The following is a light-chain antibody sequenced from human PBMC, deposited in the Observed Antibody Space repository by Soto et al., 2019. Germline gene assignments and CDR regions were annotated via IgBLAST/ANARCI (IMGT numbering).Light chain of an antibody. J-gene: IGKJ3*01. CDR2: AAS. CDR1: QGISNY. CDR3: QKYNRAPP. V-gene: IGKV1-27*01. Sequence: DIRMTQSPSSLSAAVGDRVTITCRASQGISNYLAWYQQKPGKVPKLLIYAASTLQSGVPSRFSGSGSGTDFTLTISSLQPEDVATYYCQKYNRAPPFGPGTKVDIK.